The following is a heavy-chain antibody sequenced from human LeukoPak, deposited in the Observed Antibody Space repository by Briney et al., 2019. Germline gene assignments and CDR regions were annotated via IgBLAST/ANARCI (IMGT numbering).Heavy chain of an antibody. V-gene: IGHV3-7*01. CDR1: GFTFSSYW. J-gene: IGHJ4*02. CDR2: IKQAGSEK. D-gene: IGHD3-22*01. CDR3: ARFYSTPHYYYDSSGYYHFDY. Sequence: GSLRLSCAASGFTFSSYWMSWVRQAPGKGLEWVANIKQAGSEKYYVDSVKGRFTISRDNAKNSLYLQMNSLRAEDTAVYYCARFYSTPHYYYDSSGYYHFDYWGQGTLDSVSS.